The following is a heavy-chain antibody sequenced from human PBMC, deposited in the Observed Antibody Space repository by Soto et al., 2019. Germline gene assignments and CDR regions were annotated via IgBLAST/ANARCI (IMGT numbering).Heavy chain of an antibody. CDR2: IKSKADGGTT. CDR3: TRIAAYYYYGMDV. J-gene: IGHJ6*02. D-gene: IGHD6-25*01. V-gene: IGHV3-15*01. Sequence: EVQLVESGGGLVKPGGSLRLSCAASGFTFTTAWMSWVRQAPGKGLEWVGRIKSKADGGTTDYAAPVKGRFIISRDDSKNTLYLQMNSLKIENTAVYYCTRIAAYYYYGMDVWGQGTTVTVSS. CDR1: GFTFTTAW.